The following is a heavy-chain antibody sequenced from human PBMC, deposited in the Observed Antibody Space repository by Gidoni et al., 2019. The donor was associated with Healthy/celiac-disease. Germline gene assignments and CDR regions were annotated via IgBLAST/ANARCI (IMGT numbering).Heavy chain of an antibody. CDR1: GGSISSGIYY. D-gene: IGHD2-15*01. J-gene: IGHJ2*01. CDR2: TYTSGST. Sequence: QVQLQESGPGLVKPSQPLSLTCTVSGGSISSGIYYWSWIRQPAGKGLEWIGRTYTSGSTNYNPSLKSRVTISVDTSKNQFSLKLSSVIAADTAVYYCARDRIPSHSVGVIPFDLWGRGTLVTVSS. CDR3: ARDRIPSHSVGVIPFDL. V-gene: IGHV4-61*02.